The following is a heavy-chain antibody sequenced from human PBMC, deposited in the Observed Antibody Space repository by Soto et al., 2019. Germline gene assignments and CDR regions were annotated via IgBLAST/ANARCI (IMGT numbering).Heavy chain of an antibody. CDR3: ARARTGGAFDI. J-gene: IGHJ3*02. CDR2: IYHSGST. Sequence: SETLSLTCAVSGGSISSSNWWSWVRQPPGKGLEWIGYIYHSGSTNYNPSLKSRVTISVDTSKNQFSLKLSSVTAADTAVYYCARARTGGAFDIWGQGTMVTVSS. D-gene: IGHD7-27*01. CDR1: GGSISSSNW. V-gene: IGHV4-4*02.